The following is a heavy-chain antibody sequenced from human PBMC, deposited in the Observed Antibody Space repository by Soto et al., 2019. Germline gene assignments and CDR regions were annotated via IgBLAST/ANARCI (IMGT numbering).Heavy chain of an antibody. CDR2: ISSTTNYI. CDR3: ARESEDLTSNFDY. CDR1: GFTFLGYS. V-gene: IGHV3-21*06. J-gene: IGHJ4*02. Sequence: EVQLVESGGARVKPGGPLGLPCPASGFTFLGYSMNWFRQPPGKGFEWVSSISSTTNYIYYGDSMKGRFTISRDNAKNSLYLEMNSLRAEDTAVYYCARESEDLTSNFDYWGQGTLVTVSS.